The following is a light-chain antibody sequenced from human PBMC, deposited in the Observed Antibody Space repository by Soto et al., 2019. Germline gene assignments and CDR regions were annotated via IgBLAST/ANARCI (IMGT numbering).Light chain of an antibody. CDR1: QSVSSN. V-gene: IGKV3-15*01. Sequence: EIVMTQSPATLSVSPGERATLSCRASQSVSSNLAWYQQKPGQAPRLLIYGASTRATDLPGRFSGSGSGTEFTLTISSLQSEDFAVYYCQHYNNWPYTFGTGTKLEIK. J-gene: IGKJ2*01. CDR2: GAS. CDR3: QHYNNWPYT.